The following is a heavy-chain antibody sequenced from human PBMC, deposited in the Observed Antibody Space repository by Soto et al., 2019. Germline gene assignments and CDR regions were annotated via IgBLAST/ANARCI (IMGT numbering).Heavy chain of an antibody. D-gene: IGHD3-22*01. CDR3: GRVEGPYDRGGYYFY. CDR1: GFTFSSYA. J-gene: IGHJ4*02. CDR2: ISYDGSNK. V-gene: IGHV3-30-3*01. Sequence: GGSLRLSCAASGFTFSSYAMHWVRQAPGKGLEWVAVISYDGSNKHYADSVKGRFTISRDNSKNTLYLQMNSLRAEDTAVYYFGRVEGPYDRGGYYFYWGQGTLVTVS.